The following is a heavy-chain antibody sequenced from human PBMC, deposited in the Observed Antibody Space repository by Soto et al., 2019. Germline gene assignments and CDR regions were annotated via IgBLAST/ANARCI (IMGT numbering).Heavy chain of an antibody. D-gene: IGHD2-15*01. CDR1: GGSISSSY. CDR3: ARDKYCSGGSCRKNWFDP. Sequence: SETLSLTCTVSGGSISSSYWSWIRQPPGKGLEWLAYIYDDGSANYNPSLKSRATITLDMSKNQFSLKLTSVTAADTAVYYCARDKYCSGGSCRKNWFDPWGQGTLVTVS. CDR2: IYDDGSA. J-gene: IGHJ5*02. V-gene: IGHV4-59*01.